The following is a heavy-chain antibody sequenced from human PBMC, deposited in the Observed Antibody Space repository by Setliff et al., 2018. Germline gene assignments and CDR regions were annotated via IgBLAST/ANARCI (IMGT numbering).Heavy chain of an antibody. CDR1: VYSISRDCH. D-gene: IGHD6-19*01. J-gene: IGHJ4*02. V-gene: IGHV4-38-2*01. Sequence: SETLSLTCAVSVYSISRDCHWGWIRQPPGKGLEWIGSIYYSGNTCYNASLKGRVTISGDTSKNQFSLKLTAVTAADTAIYYCARHRAVAGAYYFDLWGQGTLVTVSS. CDR3: ARHRAVAGAYYFDL. CDR2: IYYSGNT.